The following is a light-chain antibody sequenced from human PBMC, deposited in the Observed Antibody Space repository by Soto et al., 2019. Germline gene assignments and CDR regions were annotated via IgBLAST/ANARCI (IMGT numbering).Light chain of an antibody. CDR3: CSYAGSYTHYG. V-gene: IGLV2-11*01. J-gene: IGLJ1*01. Sequence: QSALTQPRSVSGSPGQSVTISCTGTSSDVGGYNYVSWYQQYPGKAPKVMIYAVTKRPSGVPDRISGSKSGNTASLTIFGFQAEDEADYYCCSYAGSYTHYGFGTGTKVTVL. CDR1: SSDVGGYNY. CDR2: AVT.